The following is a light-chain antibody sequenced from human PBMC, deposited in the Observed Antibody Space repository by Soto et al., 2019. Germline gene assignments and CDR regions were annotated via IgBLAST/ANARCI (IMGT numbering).Light chain of an antibody. Sequence: IQLTQSPPSLSASVGDRVTITCRASQGISSYLAWYQQKPGKAPKLLIYAASTLQSGVPSRFSGSGSGTDFTLTISSLQPEDFATYYCHQIDSFPITLGQGTRLEIK. V-gene: IGKV1-9*01. CDR2: AAS. CDR1: QGISSY. J-gene: IGKJ5*01. CDR3: HQIDSFPIT.